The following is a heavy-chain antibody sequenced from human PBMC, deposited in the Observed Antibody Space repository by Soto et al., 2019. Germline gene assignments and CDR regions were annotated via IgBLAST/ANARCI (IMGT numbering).Heavy chain of an antibody. CDR1: GFTFSTYA. J-gene: IGHJ4*02. CDR3: AKDRNYPRDQFHY. V-gene: IGHV3-23*01. Sequence: GGSLRLSCAASGFTFSTYALSWVRQAPGKGLEWVSAISANGQGIHYADSVRGRFTISRDNSKNTIFLHMDSLRAEDTAVYYCAKDRNYPRDQFHYWGQGTLVTVSS. CDR2: ISANGQGI. D-gene: IGHD1-7*01.